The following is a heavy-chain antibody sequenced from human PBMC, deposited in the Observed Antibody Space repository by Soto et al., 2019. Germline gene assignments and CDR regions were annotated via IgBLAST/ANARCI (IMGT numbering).Heavy chain of an antibody. CDR1: GFSFDDYG. V-gene: IGHV3-9*01. J-gene: IGHJ4*02. D-gene: IGHD4-17*01. CDR2: ISRDSRSI. Sequence: GGSLRLSCGVSGFSFDDYGMHWVRQAPGKGLEWIAGISRDSRSISYGASMKGRFTISRDNAKNSLYLQLNSLRADDTAFYYCVKDALTTVAYYFDYWGQGALVTVSS. CDR3: VKDALTTVAYYFDY.